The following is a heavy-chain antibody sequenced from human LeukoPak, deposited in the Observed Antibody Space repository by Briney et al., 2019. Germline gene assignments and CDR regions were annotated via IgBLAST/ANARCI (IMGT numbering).Heavy chain of an antibody. CDR3: ARDLTRSWYGYADYFDY. D-gene: IGHD5-12*01. CDR2: IGSSGTLM. V-gene: IGHV3-48*03. J-gene: IGHJ4*02. CDR1: GFTFSNYE. Sequence: QPGGSLRLSCAASGFTFSNYEMKWVRQAPGEGLEWVSYIGSSGTLMYYADSVKGRFTISRDNAKNSLYLQMNSLRAEDTAVYYCARDLTRSWYGYADYFDYWGQGTLVTVSS.